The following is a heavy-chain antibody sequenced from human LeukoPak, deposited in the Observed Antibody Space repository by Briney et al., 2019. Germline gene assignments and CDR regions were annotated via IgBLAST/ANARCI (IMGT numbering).Heavy chain of an antibody. Sequence: GGSLRLSCVASGFTFSSYGMHWVRQAPGKGLEWVAVIWYDGSNKYYADSVKGRFTISRDNSKNTLYLQMNSLRAEDTAVYYCARDPLGRWPKAGYFQHWGQGTLVTVSS. V-gene: IGHV3-33*01. CDR3: ARDPLGRWPKAGYFQH. CDR1: GFTFSSYG. D-gene: IGHD4-23*01. J-gene: IGHJ1*01. CDR2: IWYDGSNK.